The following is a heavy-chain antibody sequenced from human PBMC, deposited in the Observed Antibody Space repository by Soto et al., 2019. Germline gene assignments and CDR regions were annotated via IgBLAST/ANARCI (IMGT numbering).Heavy chain of an antibody. V-gene: IGHV3-9*01. CDR3: AKDFVVGFWSGYTNFPRYYYYYYMDV. CDR1: GFTFDDYA. CDR2: ISWNSGSI. J-gene: IGHJ6*03. Sequence: GGSLRLSCAASGFTFDDYAMHWVRQAPGKGLEWVSGISWNSGSIGYADSVKGRFTISRDNAKNSLYLQMNSLRAEDTALYYCAKDFVVGFWSGYTNFPRYYYYYYMDVWGKGTTVTVSS. D-gene: IGHD3-3*01.